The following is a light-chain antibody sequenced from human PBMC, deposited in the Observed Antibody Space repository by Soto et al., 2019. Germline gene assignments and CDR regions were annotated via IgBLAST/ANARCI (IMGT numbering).Light chain of an antibody. V-gene: IGLV1-44*01. Sequence: QSVLTQPPSASGTPGQRVTISCSGSSSNIGSKTVNWYQQLPGTAPKLLIYGSDQRPSGVPDRFSGSKPGTSASLAISGLQSEDEADYYCAAWDDSLSGYVFGTGTKVT. J-gene: IGLJ1*01. CDR2: GSD. CDR3: AAWDDSLSGYV. CDR1: SSNIGSKT.